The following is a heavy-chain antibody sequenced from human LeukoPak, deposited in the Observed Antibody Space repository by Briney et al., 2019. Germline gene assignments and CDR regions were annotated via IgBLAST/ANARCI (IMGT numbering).Heavy chain of an antibody. CDR1: GDSINTGSYY. J-gene: IGHJ5*02. D-gene: IGHD3-10*01. CDR3: ARDWGFGDSEDWFDP. Sequence: SQTLSLTCNVSGDSINTGSYYWSWIRQPPGKGLEWIGSVHHTGSTYYNPSLRSRVSISVDKSTNHISLEVTSVTAADTAVYYCARDWGFGDSEDWFDPWGQGTLVTVSS. CDR2: VHHTGST. V-gene: IGHV4-39*07.